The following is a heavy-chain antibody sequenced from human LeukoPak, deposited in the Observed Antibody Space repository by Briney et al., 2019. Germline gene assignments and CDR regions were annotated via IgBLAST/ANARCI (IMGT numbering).Heavy chain of an antibody. CDR2: IRQDGSEK. CDR3: ARPHWGFDS. J-gene: IGHJ4*02. CDR1: GFTFSSYW. Sequence: GGSLRLSCAASGFTFSSYWMSWVRQAPGKGLEWVASIRQDGSEKHYVDSVKGRFTISRDNAKNSLSLEMNSLRAEDTAPYYCARPHWGFDSWGQGTLVTVSS. D-gene: IGHD7-27*01. V-gene: IGHV3-7*01.